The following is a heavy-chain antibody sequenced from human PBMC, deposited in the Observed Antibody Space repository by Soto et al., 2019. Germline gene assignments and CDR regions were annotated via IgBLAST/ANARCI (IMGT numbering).Heavy chain of an antibody. D-gene: IGHD3-10*01. CDR1: GFIFSSYG. CDR2: ISGSGGST. CDR3: AKTFYYSGSGSWGLDV. J-gene: IGHJ6*02. Sequence: HPGGSLRLSCAASGFIFSSYGMSWVRQAPGKGLEWVSGISGSGGSTYYADAVKGRFTISRDNSKSTLYLQMNSLRAEDTAVYYCAKTFYYSGSGSWGLDVWGHGTTVTVSS. V-gene: IGHV3-23*01.